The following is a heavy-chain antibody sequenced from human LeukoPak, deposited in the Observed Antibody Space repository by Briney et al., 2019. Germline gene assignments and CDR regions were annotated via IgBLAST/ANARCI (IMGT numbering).Heavy chain of an antibody. V-gene: IGHV4-4*02. D-gene: IGHD1-1*01. Sequence: SETLSLTCAVSGGSISSNNWWGWVRQPPGKGLEWIGEIYHSGSPNYNPSLKSRVTISVDKSRNHFSLNLSSVTAANTAVYYCARVNINNWHSCDYWGQGTLVTVSS. CDR2: IYHSGSP. CDR1: GGSISSNNW. J-gene: IGHJ4*02. CDR3: ARVNINNWHSCDY.